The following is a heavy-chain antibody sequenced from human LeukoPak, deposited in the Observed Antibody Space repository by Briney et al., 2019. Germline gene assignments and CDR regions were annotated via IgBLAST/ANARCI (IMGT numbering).Heavy chain of an antibody. V-gene: IGHV3-48*04. CDR2: ISSSGSTI. CDR3: ARDLDTAMVSPFVY. CDR1: GFTFSSYW. J-gene: IGHJ4*02. D-gene: IGHD5-18*01. Sequence: PGGSLRLSCAASGFTFSSYWMSWVRQAPGKGLEWVSYISSSGSTIYYADSVKGRFTISRDNAKNSLYLQMNSLRAEDTAVYYCARDLDTAMVSPFVYWGQGTLVTVSS.